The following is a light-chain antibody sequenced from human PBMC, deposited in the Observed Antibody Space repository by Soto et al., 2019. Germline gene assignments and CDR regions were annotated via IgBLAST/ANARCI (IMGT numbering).Light chain of an antibody. CDR1: QNVRGY. Sequence: ILLTQSPVTLSLSPGERATLSCRASQNVRGYLAWYQQKPGHSPSLLIYDASNRATGIPARFSGSGSGTDLTLTISSLEPEDSAVYYCQQNLGVHTFGQVTKVDIK. V-gene: IGKV3-11*01. J-gene: IGKJ1*01. CDR3: QQNLGVHT. CDR2: DAS.